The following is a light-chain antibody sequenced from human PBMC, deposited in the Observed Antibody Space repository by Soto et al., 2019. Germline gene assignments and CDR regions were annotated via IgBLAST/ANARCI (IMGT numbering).Light chain of an antibody. Sequence: EIVLTQSPATLSLSQGERATLSCRASPRVTNYLAWYQQKPGQPPRLLIYGAFNSAAGIPARLSGSGSGTDFSLTISSLEPEDSAVYYCQQRNSWPPVTVGQGTRLEIK. CDR3: QQRNSWPPVT. CDR1: PRVTNY. J-gene: IGKJ5*01. CDR2: GAF. V-gene: IGKV3-11*01.